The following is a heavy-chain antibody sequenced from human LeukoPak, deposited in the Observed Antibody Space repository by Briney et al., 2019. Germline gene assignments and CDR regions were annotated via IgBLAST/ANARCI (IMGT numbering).Heavy chain of an antibody. J-gene: IGHJ4*02. Sequence: SETLSLTCAVYGGSFSGYYWSWIRQPPGKGLEWIGEINHSGSTNYNPSLKSRVTISVDTSKNQFSLKLSSVTAADTAVYYCARGRSQGYSYGPKELDYWGQGTLVTVSS. CDR1: GGSFSGYY. V-gene: IGHV4-34*01. CDR2: INHSGST. D-gene: IGHD5-18*01. CDR3: ARGRSQGYSYGPKELDY.